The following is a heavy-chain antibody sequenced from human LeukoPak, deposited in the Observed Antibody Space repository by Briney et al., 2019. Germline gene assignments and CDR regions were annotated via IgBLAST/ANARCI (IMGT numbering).Heavy chain of an antibody. CDR1: GYTFTSYA. J-gene: IGHJ3*02. CDR3: ARDVGLRLGELSTTDAFDI. V-gene: IGHV1-3*02. D-gene: IGHD3-16*02. Sequence: ASVKVSCKASGYTFTSYAMHWVRQAPGQRLEWMGWSNAGNGNTKYSQEFQGRVTITRDTSASTAYMELSSLRSEDTAVYYCARDVGLRLGELSTTDAFDIWGQGTMVTVSS. CDR2: SNAGNGNT.